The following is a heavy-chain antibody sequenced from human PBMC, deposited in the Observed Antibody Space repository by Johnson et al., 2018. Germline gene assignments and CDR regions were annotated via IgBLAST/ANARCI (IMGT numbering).Heavy chain of an antibody. CDR1: GFTVSSNY. J-gene: IGHJ3*02. CDR3: ARDWDYGDAFDI. V-gene: IGHV3-53*01. D-gene: IGHD4/OR15-4a*01. Sequence: VQLVESGGGLVKPGGSXRLSCAASGFTVSSNYMSWVRQAPGKGLEWVSVIYSGGSTYYADSVKGRFTISRDNSKNTLYLQMNSLRAEDTAVYYCARDWDYGDAFDIWGQGTMVTVSS. CDR2: IYSGGST.